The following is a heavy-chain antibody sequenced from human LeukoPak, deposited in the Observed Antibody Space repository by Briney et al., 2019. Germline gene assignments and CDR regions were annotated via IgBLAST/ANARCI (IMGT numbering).Heavy chain of an antibody. J-gene: IGHJ4*02. D-gene: IGHD2-2*01. CDR1: GFTFSSYS. CDR2: ISSSSSYI. V-gene: IGHV3-21*01. Sequence: PGGSLRLSCAASGFTFSSYSMNWVRQAPGKGREWVSSISSSSSYIYYADSVKGRFTISRDNAKNSLYLQMNSLRAEDTAVYYCARYHSIVVVPAAMFVPFDYWGQGTLVTVSS. CDR3: ARYHSIVVVPAAMFVPFDY.